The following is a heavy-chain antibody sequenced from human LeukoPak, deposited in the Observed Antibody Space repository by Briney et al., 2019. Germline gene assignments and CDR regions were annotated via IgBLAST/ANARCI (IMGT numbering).Heavy chain of an antibody. J-gene: IGHJ4*02. CDR3: ARVVAVAAKDY. V-gene: IGHV3-74*01. Sequence: GGSLRLSCAASGFTFSSYWMHWVRQAPGKGLVWVSRINSDGSSTSYADSVKGRFTISRDNAKNTLYLQMNSLRAEDTAVYCCARVVAVAAKDYWGQGTLVTVSS. CDR1: GFTFSSYW. D-gene: IGHD6-19*01. CDR2: INSDGSST.